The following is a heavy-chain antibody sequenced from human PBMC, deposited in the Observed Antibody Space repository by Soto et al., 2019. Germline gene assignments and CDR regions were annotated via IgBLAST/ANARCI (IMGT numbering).Heavy chain of an antibody. V-gene: IGHV3-30-3*01. Sequence: GGSLRLSCAASGFPFSSYAMHWVRQAPGKGLEWVAVISYDGSNKYYADSVKGRFTISRDNSKNTLYLQMNSLRAEDTAVYYCARERGSFDYWGQGTLVTVSS. D-gene: IGHD2-15*01. CDR1: GFPFSSYA. J-gene: IGHJ4*02. CDR2: ISYDGSNK. CDR3: ARERGSFDY.